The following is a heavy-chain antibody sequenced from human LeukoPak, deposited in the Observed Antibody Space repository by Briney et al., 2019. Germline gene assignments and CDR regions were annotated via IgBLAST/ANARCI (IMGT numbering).Heavy chain of an antibody. CDR2: INPNSGDI. CDR1: GYTFTDYF. Sequence: GVSVKVSCKGSGYTFTDYFIFWVRQAPGQGLEWMGWINPNSGDINFAQRFQDRVTMTRDTSINTAYMELSGLTSDDTAVYYCARGHDIAPSFDYWGQGTLVTVSS. J-gene: IGHJ4*02. CDR3: ARGHDIAPSFDY. V-gene: IGHV1-2*02.